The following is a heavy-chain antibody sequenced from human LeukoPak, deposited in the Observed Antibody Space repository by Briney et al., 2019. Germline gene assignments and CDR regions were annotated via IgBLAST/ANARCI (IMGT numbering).Heavy chain of an antibody. CDR1: GYSFTSYW. CDR2: IYPADSDT. V-gene: IGHV5-51*01. Sequence: GESLKISCRVSGYSFTSYWIGWVRQMPGKGLEWMGIIYPADSDTTYSPSFQGQVTISADKSISTAYLQWSSLKASDTAMYYCARISGLQAYFDYWGQGTLVTVSS. CDR3: ARISGLQAYFDY. J-gene: IGHJ4*02. D-gene: IGHD6-25*01.